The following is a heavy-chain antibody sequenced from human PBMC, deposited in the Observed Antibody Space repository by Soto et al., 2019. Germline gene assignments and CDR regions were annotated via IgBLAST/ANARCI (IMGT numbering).Heavy chain of an antibody. Sequence: ETLSLSCAASGFTFSSYAMAWVRQAPGKGLEWVSSVSGSGTRTYYADSVKGRFTISRDNSKNTLDLQMNSLRAEDTAVYYCAKETPYYDVWSGQDDEFDSWGQGTLVTVSS. D-gene: IGHD3-3*01. V-gene: IGHV3-23*01. J-gene: IGHJ4*02. CDR1: GFTFSSYA. CDR2: VSGSGTRT. CDR3: AKETPYYDVWSGQDDEFDS.